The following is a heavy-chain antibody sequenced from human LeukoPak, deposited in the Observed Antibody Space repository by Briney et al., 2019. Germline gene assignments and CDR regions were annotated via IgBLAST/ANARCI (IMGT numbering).Heavy chain of an antibody. D-gene: IGHD5-18*01. CDR1: GFTVSTNY. V-gene: IGHV3-66*01. Sequence: PGGSLRLSCAASGFTVSTNYMSWVRQAPGKGLEWVSVIYSGGTTYYADSVKGRFTISRDNSKNTLYLQMNSLRAEDTAVYYCARKLYSRDDYWGQEPWSPSPQ. CDR2: IYSGGTT. J-gene: IGHJ4*01. CDR3: ARKLYSRDDY.